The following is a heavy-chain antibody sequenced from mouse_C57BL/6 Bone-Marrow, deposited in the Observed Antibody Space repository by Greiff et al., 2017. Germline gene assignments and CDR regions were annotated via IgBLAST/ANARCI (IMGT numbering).Heavy chain of an antibody. D-gene: IGHD1-1*01. V-gene: IGHV1-64*01. CDR1: GYTFTSYW. CDR3: ANYYGSSGFAY. Sequence: QVQLQQPGAELVKPGASVKLSCKASGYTFTSYWMHWVKQRPGQGLEWIGMIHPNSGSTNYSEKFKSKATLTVDKSSSTAYMQLSSLTSEDSAVYYCANYYGSSGFAYWGQGTLVTVSA. CDR2: IHPNSGST. J-gene: IGHJ3*01.